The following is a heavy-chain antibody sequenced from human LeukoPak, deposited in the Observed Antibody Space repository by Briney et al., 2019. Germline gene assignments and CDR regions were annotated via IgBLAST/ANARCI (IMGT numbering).Heavy chain of an antibody. CDR2: IRSRTHGGTT. V-gene: IGHV3-49*03. D-gene: IGHD5-24*01. CDR1: GFTFRDYA. J-gene: IGHJ4*02. CDR3: SREKGDRSGYNHQFDY. Sequence: GRSLRLPCAVSGFTFRDYAMSWFRQAPGKGLEWVGFIRSRTHGGTTEYAASVKGRFTISRDDSKSIAYLQMNSLETEDTAIYYCSREKGDRSGYNHQFDYWGQGTLVTVSS.